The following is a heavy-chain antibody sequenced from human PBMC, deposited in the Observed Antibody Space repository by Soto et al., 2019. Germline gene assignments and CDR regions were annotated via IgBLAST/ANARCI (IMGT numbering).Heavy chain of an antibody. CDR3: WRVDRGTATTVVDAFDI. CDR2: MSHSGGT. Sequence: QVQLQQWGAGLLKPSETLSLTCAVYGGFVTSGSYYWSWIRQPPGKGLEWIGGMSHSGGTHFNPSPERRVSTSVDTSKNQFTLKMSSVTAADAALYYCWRVDRGTATTVVDAFDIWGPGTMVTVSS. D-gene: IGHD1-1*01. J-gene: IGHJ3*02. V-gene: IGHV4-34*01. CDR1: GGFVTSGSYY.